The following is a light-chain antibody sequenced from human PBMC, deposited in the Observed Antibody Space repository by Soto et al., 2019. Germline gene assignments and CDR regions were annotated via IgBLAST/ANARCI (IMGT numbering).Light chain of an antibody. CDR3: QQSTNYPWT. V-gene: IGKV1-5*03. CDR2: EAA. CDR1: QYIHNY. J-gene: IGKJ1*01. Sequence: DIQMTQSPSTLSSSVGDRVTITCRASQYIHNYLAWYQQKPGEAPKLLIYEAANVESGVPSRFSGSGTGTEFPLTISRLQPDDFATYYCQQSTNYPWTFGQGTRVEIK.